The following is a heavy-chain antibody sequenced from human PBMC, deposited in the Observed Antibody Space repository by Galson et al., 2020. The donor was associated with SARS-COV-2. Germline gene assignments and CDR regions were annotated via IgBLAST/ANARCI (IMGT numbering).Heavy chain of an antibody. CDR2: ISSDGSNS. CDR3: ARGGEWELPYYFDY. D-gene: IGHD1-26*01. V-gene: IGHV3-30*04. J-gene: IGHJ4*02. CDR1: GFTFSNYV. Sequence: GESLKISCAASGFTFSNYVMHWVRQAPGKGPEWVAVISSDGSNSFYADSLKGRFTISRDNSKSTLYLQMNSLRAEDTAVYYCARGGEWELPYYFDYWGQGTLVSVSS.